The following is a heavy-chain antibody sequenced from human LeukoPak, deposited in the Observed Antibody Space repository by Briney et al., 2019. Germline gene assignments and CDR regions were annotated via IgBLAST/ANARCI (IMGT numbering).Heavy chain of an antibody. J-gene: IGHJ5*02. CDR3: VRDPGGILS. CDR1: GFTFSDYY. Sequence: PGGSLSLSCAASGFTFSDYYMNWIRQAPGKGLEGVSYISDSGHTIYYAASVKGRSPISRDNAKHSLYLQMTSLRAEDTAVYYCVRDPGGILSWGQRTLLTVSS. CDR2: ISDSGHTI. D-gene: IGHD2-15*01. V-gene: IGHV3-11*04.